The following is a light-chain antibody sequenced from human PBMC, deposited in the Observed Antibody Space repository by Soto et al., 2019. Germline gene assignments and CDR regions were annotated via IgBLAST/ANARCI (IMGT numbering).Light chain of an antibody. V-gene: IGKV1-9*01. CDR3: KHLNNYPL. J-gene: IGKJ4*01. CDR1: QDINNY. Sequence: IQLTQSPSSLSASVGDRVTLTCRASQDINNYLAWYQQKPGKAPKLLIFAASTLQSGVPSRFSGSGSGTDFTLTISSLQPEDFATYYCKHLNNYPLFGGGTKVEI. CDR2: AAS.